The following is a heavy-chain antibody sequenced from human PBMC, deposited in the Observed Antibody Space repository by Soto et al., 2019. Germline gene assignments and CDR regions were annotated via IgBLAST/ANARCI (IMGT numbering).Heavy chain of an antibody. CDR2: INTHNGNT. CDR1: GYTFSTYG. Sequence: QVQLEQSAPEVKKPGASVKVSCKASGYTFSTYGISWVRQAPGQGLEWMGWINTHNGNTNYAQNLQGRVTMTADTSTSTANMELRRLRSDDTAVYYCAREGSAPYFYSGMDVWGQGTTVTVSS. V-gene: IGHV1-18*01. J-gene: IGHJ6*02. CDR3: AREGSAPYFYSGMDV. D-gene: IGHD3-3*01.